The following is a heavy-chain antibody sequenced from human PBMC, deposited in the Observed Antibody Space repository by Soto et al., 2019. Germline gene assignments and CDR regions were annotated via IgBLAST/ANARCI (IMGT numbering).Heavy chain of an antibody. Sequence: QVHLVQSGAEVKKPGSSVKVSCKASGGNFRSESINWVRQAPGQGPEWMGGIIPFFGTSDYAQKFQGRLRITADESTTTAYMELRSPEAEDTAVYYCARGQEFAGNSDAYDIWGQGTMVIVSS. CDR1: GGNFRSES. V-gene: IGHV1-69*12. CDR3: ARGQEFAGNSDAYDI. CDR2: IIPFFGTS. D-gene: IGHD1-1*01. J-gene: IGHJ3*02.